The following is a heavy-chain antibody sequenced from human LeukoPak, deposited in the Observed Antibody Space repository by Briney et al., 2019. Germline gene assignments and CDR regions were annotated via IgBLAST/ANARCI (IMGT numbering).Heavy chain of an antibody. Sequence: GGSLRLSCAAPGFTFSSYSMNWVRQAPGKGLEWVSYISSGSSTIYYADSVKGRFTISRDNAKNSLYLQMNSLRAEDTAVYYCARDADTAMGDGFDYWGQGTLVTVSS. V-gene: IGHV3-48*04. D-gene: IGHD5-18*01. CDR2: ISSGSSTI. CDR1: GFTFSSYS. CDR3: ARDADTAMGDGFDY. J-gene: IGHJ4*02.